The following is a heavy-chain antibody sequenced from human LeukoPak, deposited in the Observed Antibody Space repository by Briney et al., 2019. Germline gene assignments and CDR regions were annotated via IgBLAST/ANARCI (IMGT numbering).Heavy chain of an antibody. CDR1: GFTFSSYW. CDR3: TTDPITMIVVVERT. CDR2: IKEDGSEK. Sequence: GGSLRLSCAASGFTFSSYWMSWVRQAPGKGLEWVANIKEDGSEKYYVDSVKGRFTISRDNAKNSLYLQMNSLKTEDTAVYYCTTDPITMIVVVERTWGQGTLVTVSS. D-gene: IGHD3-22*01. V-gene: IGHV3-7*03. J-gene: IGHJ5*02.